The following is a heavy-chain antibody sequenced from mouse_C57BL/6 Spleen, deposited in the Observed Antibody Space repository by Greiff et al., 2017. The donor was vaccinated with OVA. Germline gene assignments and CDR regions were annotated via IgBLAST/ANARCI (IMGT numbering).Heavy chain of an antibody. CDR3: ARNPLDGYHLYYFDY. V-gene: IGHV5-17*01. CDR2: ISSGSSTI. Sequence: EVKLQESGGGLVKPGGSLKLSCAASGFTFSDYGMHWVRQAPEKGLEWVAYISSGSSTIYYADTVKGRFTISRDNAKNTLFLQMTSLRSEDTAMYYCARNPLDGYHLYYFDYWGQGTTLTVSS. J-gene: IGHJ2*01. D-gene: IGHD2-3*01. CDR1: GFTFSDYG.